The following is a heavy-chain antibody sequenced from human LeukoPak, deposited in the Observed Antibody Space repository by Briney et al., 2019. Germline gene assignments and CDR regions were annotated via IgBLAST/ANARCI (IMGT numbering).Heavy chain of an antibody. Sequence: ASVTVSCKASGYTFTGYYMHWVRQAPGQGLEWMGWINPNSGGTNYAQKFQGRVTMTRDTSISTAYMELSRLRSDDTAVSYFARRTYYYGMDVRGQGTTVTVSS. CDR3: ARRTYYYGMDV. CDR1: GYTFTGYY. CDR2: INPNSGGT. J-gene: IGHJ6*02. V-gene: IGHV1-2*02.